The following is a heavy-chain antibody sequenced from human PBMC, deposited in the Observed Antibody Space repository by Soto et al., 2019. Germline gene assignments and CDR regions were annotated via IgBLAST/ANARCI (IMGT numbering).Heavy chain of an antibody. D-gene: IGHD3-22*01. CDR3: ARPVLSSGYHPMGFDY. Sequence: SVKVSCKASGGTFSSYAISWVRQAPGQGLEWMGGIIPIFGTANYAQKFQGRVTITADESTSTAYMELSSLRSEDTAVYYCARPVLSSGYHPMGFDYWGQGTLVTVSS. CDR2: IIPIFGTA. CDR1: GGTFSSYA. V-gene: IGHV1-69*13. J-gene: IGHJ4*02.